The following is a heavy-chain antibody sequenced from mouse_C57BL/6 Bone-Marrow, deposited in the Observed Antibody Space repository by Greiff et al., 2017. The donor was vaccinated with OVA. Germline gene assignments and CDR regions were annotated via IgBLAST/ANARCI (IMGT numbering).Heavy chain of an antibody. Sequence: EVMLVESGGDLVKPGGSLKLSCAASGFTFSSYGMSWVRQTPDKRLEWVATISSGGSYTYYPDSVKGRFTISRDNAKNTLYLQMSSLKSEDTAMYYCARGTTVFDYWCQGTTLTVSS. D-gene: IGHD1-1*01. CDR2: ISSGGSYT. J-gene: IGHJ2*01. CDR3: ARGTTVFDY. CDR1: GFTFSSYG. V-gene: IGHV5-6*01.